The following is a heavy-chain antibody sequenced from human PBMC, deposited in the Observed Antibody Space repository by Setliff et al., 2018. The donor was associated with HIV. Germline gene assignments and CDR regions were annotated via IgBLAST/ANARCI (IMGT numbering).Heavy chain of an antibody. Sequence: PGGSLRLSFAASGFTFSGSPIHWVRQASGKGLEWLGRIKTRADNYATAYAASVKGRFTISRDDSMNTAYLQMNSLKIEDTAVYYCTRPQYFYDIGGSDYWGQGTLVTVPQ. V-gene: IGHV3-73*01. CDR2: IKTRADNYAT. CDR1: GFTFSGSP. J-gene: IGHJ4*02. D-gene: IGHD3-22*01. CDR3: TRPQYFYDIGGSDY.